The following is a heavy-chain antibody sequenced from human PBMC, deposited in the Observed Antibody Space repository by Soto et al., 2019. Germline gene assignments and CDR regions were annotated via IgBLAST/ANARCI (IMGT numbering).Heavy chain of an antibody. J-gene: IGHJ4*02. CDR2: IIPMFGTA. V-gene: IGHV1-69*01. D-gene: IGHD3-22*01. CDR1: GDTFSSYA. Sequence: QVQLVQSGAEVKKPGSSVKVSCKASGDTFSSYAINWVRQAPGQGLEWMGGIIPMFGTANYAQKFKGRVTITEGESTSTVYMELSSLRSADTAVYYCARVGPAHYYDSSGYYSPLDYWGQGTLVTVSS. CDR3: ARVGPAHYYDSSGYYSPLDY.